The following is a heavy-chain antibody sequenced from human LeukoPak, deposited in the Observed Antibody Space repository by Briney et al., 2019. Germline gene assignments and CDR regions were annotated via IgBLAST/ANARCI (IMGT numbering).Heavy chain of an antibody. CDR2: IIPIFGTA. CDR1: GGTFSSYA. CDR3: GSDTFGDNYYYGMDV. V-gene: IGHV1-69*06. D-gene: IGHD3-10*01. J-gene: IGHJ6*04. Sequence: SVKVSCKASGGTFSSYAISWVRQAPGQGLEWMGGIIPIFGTANYAQKFQGRVTITADKSTSTAYMELSSLRSEDTAVYYCGSDTFGDNYYYGMDVWGKGTTVTVSS.